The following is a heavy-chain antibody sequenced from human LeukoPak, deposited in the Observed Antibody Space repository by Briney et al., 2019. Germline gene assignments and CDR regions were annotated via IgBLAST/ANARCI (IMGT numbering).Heavy chain of an antibody. CDR3: VRGPYGSSISNWFDP. V-gene: IGHV4-59*01. CDR2: IYYNGDT. Sequence: SETLSLTCSVSGDSITGYSWSWIRQTPGKGLEWIGYIYYNGDTHYNPSLNSRLSMSVDTRKKQFSLNLRSVTAADTAVYYCVRGPYGSSISNWFDPWGQGLLVTVSS. CDR1: GDSITGYS. J-gene: IGHJ5*02. D-gene: IGHD3-10*01.